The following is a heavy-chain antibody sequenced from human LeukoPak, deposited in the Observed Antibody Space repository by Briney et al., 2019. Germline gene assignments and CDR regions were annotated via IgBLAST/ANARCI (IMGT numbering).Heavy chain of an antibody. CDR1: GGSISSYY. CDR2: IYTSGST. V-gene: IGHV4-4*07. Sequence: PSETLSLTCTVSGGSISSYYWSWIRQPAGKGLEWIGRIYTSGSTNYNPSLKSRVTMSVDTSKNQFSLTLSSVTAADTAMYYCAREGSMTARPFVSIDYWGQGTLVTVSS. D-gene: IGHD6-6*01. J-gene: IGHJ4*02. CDR3: AREGSMTARPFVSIDY.